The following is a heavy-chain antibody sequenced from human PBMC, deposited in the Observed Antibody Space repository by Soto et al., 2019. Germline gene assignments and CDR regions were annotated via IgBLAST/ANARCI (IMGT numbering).Heavy chain of an antibody. CDR2: INSDGSST. V-gene: IGHV3-74*01. CDR3: ALSHTVTTDY. D-gene: IGHD4-17*01. Sequence: EVQLVESGGGLVQPGGSLRLSCAASGLTFSSYWMHWVRQAPGKGLVWVSRINSDGSSTSYADSVKGRFTISRDNAKNTLYLQITSLKAEDTAVYYCALSHTVTTDYWGQGTLVTVSS. J-gene: IGHJ4*02. CDR1: GLTFSSYW.